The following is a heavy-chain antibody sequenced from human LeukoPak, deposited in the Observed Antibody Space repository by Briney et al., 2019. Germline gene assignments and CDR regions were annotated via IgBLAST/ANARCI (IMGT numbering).Heavy chain of an antibody. J-gene: IGHJ4*02. V-gene: IGHV4-31*03. CDR2: IYYSGST. CDR1: GGSISSGGYY. D-gene: IGHD3-16*02. CDR3: ARGRRGLGDYVWGSYRSRYFDY. Sequence: PSETLSLTCTVSGGSISSGGYYWSWIRQHPGKGLEWIGYIYYSGSTYYNPSLKSRVTISVDTSKNQFSLKLSSVTAADTAVYYCARGRRGLGDYVWGSYRSRYFDYWGQGTLVTVSS.